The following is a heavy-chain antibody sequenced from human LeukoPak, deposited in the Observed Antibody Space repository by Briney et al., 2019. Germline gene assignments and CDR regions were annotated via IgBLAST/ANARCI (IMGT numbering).Heavy chain of an antibody. CDR3: ARSDQRWQYSDY. Sequence: SETLSLTCTVSGGSISSGGYYWTWIRQHPGKGLEWIGYIYYTGSTFFNPSLKSRVIISVDTSKNQFSLKLSSVTAADTAVYYCARSDQRWQYSDYWGQGTLVTVSS. CDR2: IYYTGST. D-gene: IGHD5-24*01. V-gene: IGHV4-31*03. J-gene: IGHJ4*02. CDR1: GGSISSGGYY.